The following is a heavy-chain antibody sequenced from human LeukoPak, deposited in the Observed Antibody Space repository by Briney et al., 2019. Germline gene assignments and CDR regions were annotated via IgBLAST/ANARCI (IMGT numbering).Heavy chain of an antibody. Sequence: GWSLRLSCAASGFTFSSYAMSWVRQAPGTGLEWVSGTSASGGSTYYADSVKGRFTISRDNSKNTLYLQMNSLRAEDTAVYYCANPVGYGDAFDIWGQGKMVTVSS. CDR1: GFTFSSYA. CDR3: ANPVGYGDAFDI. V-gene: IGHV3-23*01. D-gene: IGHD5-12*01. J-gene: IGHJ3*02. CDR2: TSASGGST.